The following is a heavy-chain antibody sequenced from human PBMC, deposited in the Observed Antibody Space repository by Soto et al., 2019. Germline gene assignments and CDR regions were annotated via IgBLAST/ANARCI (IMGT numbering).Heavy chain of an antibody. CDR1: GGSISSGGYY. CDR3: ARESLEAYPGP. Sequence: SETLSLTCTVSGGSISSGGYYWSWIRQHPGKGLEWIGYIYYSGSTYYNPSLKSRVTISVDSSKNQFSLKLSSVTAADTAVYYCARESLEAYPGPWGQGTLVTVSS. D-gene: IGHD3-16*01. V-gene: IGHV4-31*03. CDR2: IYYSGST. J-gene: IGHJ5*02.